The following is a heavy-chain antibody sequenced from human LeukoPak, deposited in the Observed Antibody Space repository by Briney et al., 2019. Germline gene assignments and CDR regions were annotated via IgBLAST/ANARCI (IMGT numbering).Heavy chain of an antibody. CDR2: ISGSGGST. CDR3: AKGTRHSSSWFLFDH. J-gene: IGHJ4*02. CDR1: GFTFSSYA. Sequence: GSLRLSCAASGFTFSSYAMSWVRQAPGKGLEWVSSISGSGGSTYYADSVKGRFTISRDNSKNTLYLQMNSLRGDDTAVYYCAKGTRHSSSWFLFDHWGQGTLVTVSS. D-gene: IGHD6-13*01. V-gene: IGHV3-23*01.